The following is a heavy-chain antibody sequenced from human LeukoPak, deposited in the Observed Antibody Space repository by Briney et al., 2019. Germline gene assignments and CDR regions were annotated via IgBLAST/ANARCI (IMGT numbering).Heavy chain of an antibody. V-gene: IGHV4-59*01. CDR3: ASSRGVRGVRFDY. CDR2: IYYSGST. J-gene: IGHJ4*02. D-gene: IGHD3-10*01. CDR1: GGSISSYY. Sequence: SETLSLTCTVSGGSISSYYWSWIRQPPGKGLEWSGYIYYSGSTNYNPSLKSRVTISVDTSKNQFSLKLSSVTAADTAVYYCASSRGVRGVRFDYWGQGTLVTVSS.